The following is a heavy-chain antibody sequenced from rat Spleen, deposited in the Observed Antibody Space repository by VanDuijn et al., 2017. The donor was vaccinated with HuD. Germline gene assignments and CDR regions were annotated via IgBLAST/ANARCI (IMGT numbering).Heavy chain of an antibody. CDR1: GFSLTSNG. CDR2: ISSNGST. Sequence: QVQLKESGPGLVQSSQTLSLTCTVSGFSLTSNGVSWVRQPPGKGLEWIAAISSNGSTFYNSALTSRLSISRDTSKSQVFLKMNSLQSEDTALYFCSRDEYRYNWGFGYWGQGTLVTVSS. CDR3: SRDEYRYNWGFGY. D-gene: IGHD1-5*01. J-gene: IGHJ3*01. V-gene: IGHV2S12*01.